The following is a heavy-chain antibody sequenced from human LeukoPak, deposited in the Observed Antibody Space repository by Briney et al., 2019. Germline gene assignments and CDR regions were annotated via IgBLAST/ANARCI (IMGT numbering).Heavy chain of an antibody. CDR1: GYTFTSYD. D-gene: IGHD5-18*01. CDR2: MNPNSGNT. J-gene: IGHJ3*02. V-gene: IGHV1-8*03. CDR3: ARDTALDAFDI. Sequence: ASVKVSCKASGYTFTSYDINWVRQATGQGLEWMGWMNPNSGNTGYAQKFQGRVTITRNTSISTAYMELSSLRSEDTAVYYCARDTALDAFDIWGQGTMVTVSS.